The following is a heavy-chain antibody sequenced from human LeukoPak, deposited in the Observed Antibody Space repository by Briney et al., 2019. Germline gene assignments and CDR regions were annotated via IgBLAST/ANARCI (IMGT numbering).Heavy chain of an antibody. V-gene: IGHV1-2*02. D-gene: IGHD5-24*01. CDR1: GYTFTGYY. CDR3: AREGGDGYNYFDY. Sequence: ASVKVSCKASGYTFTGYYMHWVRQAPGQRLEWMGWINPNSGGTNYAQKFQGRVTMTRDTSISTAYMELSRLRSDDTAVYYCAREGGDGYNYFDYWGQGTLVTVSS. CDR2: INPNSGGT. J-gene: IGHJ4*02.